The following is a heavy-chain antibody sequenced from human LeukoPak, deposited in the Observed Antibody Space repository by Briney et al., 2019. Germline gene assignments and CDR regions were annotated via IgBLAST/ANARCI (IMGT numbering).Heavy chain of an antibody. CDR3: ATHREITMIVVAVYAFDI. V-gene: IGHV1-69*05. CDR2: IIPIFGTA. Sequence: SVKVSCKASGGTFSSYAISWVRQAPGQGLEWMGGIIPIFGTANYAQKFQGRVTITTDESTSTAYMELSSLRSEDTAVYHCATHREITMIVVAVYAFDIWGQGTMVTVSS. CDR1: GGTFSSYA. J-gene: IGHJ3*02. D-gene: IGHD3-22*01.